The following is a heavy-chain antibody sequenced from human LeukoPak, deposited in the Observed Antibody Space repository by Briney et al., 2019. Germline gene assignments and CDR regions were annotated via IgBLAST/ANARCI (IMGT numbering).Heavy chain of an antibody. J-gene: IGHJ4*02. CDR3: AKPRGSGWFPFDY. V-gene: IGHV3-43*02. Sequence: PGGSLRLSCAASGFTFDDYAMDWVRQAPGKGLEWVSLITGDGRNTYYADSVEGRFTISRDNSKNSLYLQMNSLRIEDTAFYYCAKPRGSGWFPFDYWGQGTPVTVSS. CDR2: ITGDGRNT. D-gene: IGHD6-19*01. CDR1: GFTFDDYA.